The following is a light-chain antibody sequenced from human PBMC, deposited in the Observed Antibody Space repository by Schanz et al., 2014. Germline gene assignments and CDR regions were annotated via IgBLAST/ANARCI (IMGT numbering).Light chain of an antibody. CDR2: EVT. J-gene: IGLJ2*01. CDR3: SSYGGSNFVV. V-gene: IGLV2-8*01. CDR1: SSDVGSYNL. Sequence: QSALTQPASVSGSPGQSITISCTGTSSDVGSYNLVSWYQQHPGEAPKLLIYEVTKRPSGVPDRFSGSKSGNTASLTVSGLQAEDEADYYCSSYGGSNFVVFGGGTKLTVL.